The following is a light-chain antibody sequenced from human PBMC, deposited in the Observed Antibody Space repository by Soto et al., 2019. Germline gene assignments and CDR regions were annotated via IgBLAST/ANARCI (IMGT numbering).Light chain of an antibody. CDR1: QGIGSW. CDR2: AAS. Sequence: DIQLTQSPSSVSASVGDRVTISCRASQGIGSWLAWYQQIPGKAPKLLIYAASTLRSGVPSRFSGSGSGTDFTLTISSLQPEDFATYFCQQSNTFPITFGQGTRLEI. J-gene: IGKJ5*01. CDR3: QQSNTFPIT. V-gene: IGKV1D-12*01.